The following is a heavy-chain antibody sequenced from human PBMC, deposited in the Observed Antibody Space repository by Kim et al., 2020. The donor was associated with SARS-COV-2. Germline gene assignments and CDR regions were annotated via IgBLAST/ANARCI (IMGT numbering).Heavy chain of an antibody. Sequence: SVKVSCMASGYTFTDYFIHWVRQAPGQGLEWMGLIHTNNGGTNSAQKFQGRVTMTRDTSTSTAYLELSRLRADDTAVYYCAREAGGSSPLDFCGQGTLVIVSS. D-gene: IGHD3-16*01. CDR1: GYTFTDYF. CDR2: IHTNNGGT. V-gene: IGHV1-2*02. J-gene: IGHJ4*02. CDR3: AREAGGSSPLDF.